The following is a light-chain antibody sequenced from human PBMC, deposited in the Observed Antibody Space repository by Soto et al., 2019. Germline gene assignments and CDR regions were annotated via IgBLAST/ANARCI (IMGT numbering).Light chain of an antibody. CDR2: LGS. CDR1: QSLLHSNGYNY. V-gene: IGKV2-28*01. Sequence: DIVMTQSPLSLPVSPGEPASISCRSSQSLLHSNGYNYLDWYLQKPGQSPQLLIYLGSNRSSGVTDRFSGSGAGTDLTLKISGVEAEDVGVYYCMQALQSPRTFGQGTKVEI. J-gene: IGKJ1*01. CDR3: MQALQSPRT.